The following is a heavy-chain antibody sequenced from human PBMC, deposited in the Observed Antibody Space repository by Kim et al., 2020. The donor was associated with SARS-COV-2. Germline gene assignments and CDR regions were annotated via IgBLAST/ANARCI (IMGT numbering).Heavy chain of an antibody. CDR2: ISGSGDST. D-gene: IGHD1-26*01. CDR3: ANGGRHY. J-gene: IGHJ4*02. Sequence: GGSLRLSCVASGLIFNNNDMGWVRQAPGKGLEWVSVISGSGDSTNYADSVKGRFTISRDNSKNTLFLQMNSLGAEDTAVYYCANGGRHYWGQGTLVTVSS. V-gene: IGHV3-23*01. CDR1: GLIFNNND.